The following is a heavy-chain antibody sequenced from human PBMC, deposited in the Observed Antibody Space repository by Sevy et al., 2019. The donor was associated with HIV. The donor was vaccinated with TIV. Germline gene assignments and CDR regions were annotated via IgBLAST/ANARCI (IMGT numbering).Heavy chain of an antibody. CDR3: ARGRASSGYWETYYFDY. CDR1: GGSISSYY. CDR2: IYYSGST. V-gene: IGHV4-59*01. Sequence: SETLSLTCTVSGGSISSYYWSWIRQPPGKGLEWIGYIYYSGSTKYNPSLKSRVTISVDTSKNQFSLKLSSVTAADTAVYYCARGRASSGYWETYYFDYWGQGTLVTVSS. J-gene: IGHJ4*02. D-gene: IGHD3-22*01.